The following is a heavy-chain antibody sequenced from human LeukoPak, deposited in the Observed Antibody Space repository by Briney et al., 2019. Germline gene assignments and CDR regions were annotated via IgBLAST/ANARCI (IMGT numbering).Heavy chain of an antibody. D-gene: IGHD3-9*01. CDR2: IYYSGST. Sequence: SETLSLTCTVSGGSISSSSYYWGWIRQPPGKGLEWIGSIYYSGSTYYNPSLKSRVTISVDTSKNQFSLKLSSVTAADTAVYYCARSYSYYDILTGFSFWFQFVWFDPWGQGTLVTVSS. V-gene: IGHV4-39*07. CDR1: GGSISSSSYY. J-gene: IGHJ5*02. CDR3: ARSYSYYDILTGFSFWFQFVWFDP.